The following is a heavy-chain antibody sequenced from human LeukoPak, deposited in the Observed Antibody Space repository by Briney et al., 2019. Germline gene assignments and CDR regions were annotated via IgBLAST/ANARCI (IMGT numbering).Heavy chain of an antibody. V-gene: IGHV3-64*01. Sequence: GGSLRLSCAASGFTFSKYAMHWVRQAPGNGLQYVAVISGNGGSTYYAKSVKGRFTISRDNSKNTLYLQMGSLGPEDMAVYYCARGPNSYGYAYFDCWGQGILVTVSS. J-gene: IGHJ4*02. CDR2: ISGNGGST. CDR3: ARGPNSYGYAYFDC. CDR1: GFTFSKYA. D-gene: IGHD5-18*01.